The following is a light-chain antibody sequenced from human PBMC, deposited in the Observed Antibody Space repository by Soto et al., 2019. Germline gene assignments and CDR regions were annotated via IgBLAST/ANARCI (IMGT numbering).Light chain of an antibody. V-gene: IGLV1-47*02. CDR1: SSNIGSNY. J-gene: IGLJ3*02. Sequence: QSVLTQPPSASGTPGQRVTISCSGSSSNIGSNYVYWYQQLPRTSPKLLIYSNNPRPAAVPDRFSGTKSGTSASLAISLLRSEEDADYYCSALYDSLRGWVFGGGTQLTVL. CDR3: SALYDSLRGWV. CDR2: SNN.